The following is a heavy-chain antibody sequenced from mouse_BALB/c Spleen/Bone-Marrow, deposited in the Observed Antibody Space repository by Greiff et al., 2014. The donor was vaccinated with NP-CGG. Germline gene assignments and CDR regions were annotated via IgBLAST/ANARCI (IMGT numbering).Heavy chain of an antibody. CDR2: ISSGGSYT. J-gene: IGHJ4*01. V-gene: IGHV5-6*01. Sequence: VQLKDSGGDLVKPGGSLKLSCAASGFTFSKYGMSWVRQTPDKRLEWVANISSGGSYTYYPDSVKGRFTISRVNAKNTLYLQMSSLKSEDTAMYYCARQYGNFGVMDYWGQGTSVTVSS. D-gene: IGHD2-1*01. CDR3: ARQYGNFGVMDY. CDR1: GFTFSKYG.